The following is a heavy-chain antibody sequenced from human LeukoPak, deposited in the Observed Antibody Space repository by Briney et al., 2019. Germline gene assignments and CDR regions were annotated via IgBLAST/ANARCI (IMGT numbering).Heavy chain of an antibody. CDR1: GFTFSDYY. Sequence: GSLRLSCAASGFTFSDYYMSWIRQAPGEGLEWISYISSTGSSIYYADSVKGRFTIPRDNAKNSLYLQMNSLRAEDTAIYYCTRSRSGSYFDYWGQGSLVTVSS. J-gene: IGHJ4*02. V-gene: IGHV3-11*04. CDR2: ISSTGSSI. D-gene: IGHD5-12*01. CDR3: TRSRSGSYFDY.